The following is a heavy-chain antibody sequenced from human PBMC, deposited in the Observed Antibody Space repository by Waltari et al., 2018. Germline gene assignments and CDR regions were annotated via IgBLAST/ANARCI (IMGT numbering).Heavy chain of an antibody. CDR2: ISSSSTI. J-gene: IGHJ4*02. CDR3: ARGMVGAAYFDC. Sequence: EVQLVESGGGLVQPGGSLRLSCVASGFTFSSSSMNWVRQAPGKGLEWVSYISSSSTINYADSVKGRFTISRDSPKNSLYLQMNSLRAEDAAVYYCARGMVGAAYFDCWGQGALVSVSS. V-gene: IGHV3-48*04. D-gene: IGHD1-26*01. CDR1: GFTFSSSS.